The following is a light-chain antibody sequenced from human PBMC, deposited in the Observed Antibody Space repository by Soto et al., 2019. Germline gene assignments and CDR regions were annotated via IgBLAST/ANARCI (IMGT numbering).Light chain of an antibody. Sequence: ILFTQSPATLSLSPGKRATLSCRASQNISNYLIWYQQKTGQAPRLLIYDVSNRDTGIPARFSGSGSGTDFTLTISRLEPEDFEVYYCQQRSNWPRTFGQGTKVDIK. CDR1: QNISNY. CDR2: DVS. V-gene: IGKV3-11*01. CDR3: QQRSNWPRT. J-gene: IGKJ1*01.